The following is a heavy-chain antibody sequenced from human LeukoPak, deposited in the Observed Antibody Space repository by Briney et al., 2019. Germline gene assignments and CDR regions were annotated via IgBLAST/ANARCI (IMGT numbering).Heavy chain of an antibody. CDR1: GFTFSSYA. CDR2: ISSDGSNK. D-gene: IGHD3-9*01. CDR3: ARDESRDILTGYPNPLDYGMDV. Sequence: PGGSLRLSCAASGFTFSSYAMHWVRQAPGKGLEWVAVISSDGSNKYYADSVKGRFTISRDNSKNTLYLQMNSLRAEDTAVYYCARDESRDILTGYPNPLDYGMDVWGQGTTVTVSS. J-gene: IGHJ6*02. V-gene: IGHV3-30-3*01.